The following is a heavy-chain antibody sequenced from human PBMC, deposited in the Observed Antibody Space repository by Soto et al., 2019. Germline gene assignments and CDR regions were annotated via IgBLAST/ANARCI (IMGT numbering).Heavy chain of an antibody. V-gene: IGHV3-74*03. CDR1: GLTFRSYW. Sequence: EVQLVESGGGLVQPGESLRLSCAASGLTFRSYWMHWVRQAPGKGLVWVSHINTDGSVAMYVDSVKGRFTISRDNAKNPLYQQINSLRAEATAVYYCVRHMHLWRLDPWGLGPLVTVSS. CDR2: INTDGSVA. CDR3: VRHMHLWRLDP. J-gene: IGHJ5*02. D-gene: IGHD3-3*02.